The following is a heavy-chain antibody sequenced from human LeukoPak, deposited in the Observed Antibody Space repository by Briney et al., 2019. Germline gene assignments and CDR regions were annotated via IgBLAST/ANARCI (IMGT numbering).Heavy chain of an antibody. CDR2: INPNCGGR. J-gene: IGHJ3*02. V-gene: IGHV1-2*02. CDR3: ARTMYYYDSSGLQSAFDI. CDR1: VYTFTGYY. Sequence: ASVKVSCKASVYTFTGYYMHWVRQPPAQGLEWMGWINPNCGGRNYAQKFQGRVTMIRDTSISTAYMELSRLRSDDTAVYYWARTMYYYDSSGLQSAFDIWGQGTMVTVSS. D-gene: IGHD3-22*01.